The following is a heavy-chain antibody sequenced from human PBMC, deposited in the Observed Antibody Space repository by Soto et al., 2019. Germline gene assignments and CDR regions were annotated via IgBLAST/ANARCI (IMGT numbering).Heavy chain of an antibody. D-gene: IGHD1-20*01. CDR1: GYTFTSYY. CDR3: ARDPSYNCYFVIPAYYYYYIVV. CDR2: INPSGGST. J-gene: IGHJ6*03. V-gene: IGHV1-46*03. Sequence: ASVKVSCKASGYTFTSYYMHWVRQAPGQGLEWMGIINPSGGSTSYAQKFQGRVTMTRDTSTSTVYMELSSLRSEDTAVYYCARDPSYNCYFVIPAYYYYYIVVSCTGPSVSV.